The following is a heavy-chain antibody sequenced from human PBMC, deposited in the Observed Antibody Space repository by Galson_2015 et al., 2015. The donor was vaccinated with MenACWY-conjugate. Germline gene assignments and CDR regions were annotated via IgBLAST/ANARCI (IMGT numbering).Heavy chain of an antibody. CDR1: GFTLSENA. CDR2: IRNNNSST. Sequence: SLRISCEASGFTLSENAMRWIRKAPGTGLEWLSYIRNNNSSTKYADSVKGRFTLSRDNAKNSVYLQMNNLRADDTAVYSCARGHYGMDVWGQGTTVTASS. J-gene: IGHJ6*02. V-gene: IGHV3-11*05. CDR3: ARGHYGMDV.